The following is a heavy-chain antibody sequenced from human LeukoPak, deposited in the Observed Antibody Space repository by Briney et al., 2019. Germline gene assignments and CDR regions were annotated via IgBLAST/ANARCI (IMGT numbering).Heavy chain of an antibody. CDR3: ARDKAAAGTSCFDP. Sequence: PSETLSLTCAVSGGSISSSNCWSWVRQPPGKGLEWIGEIYQSGSTNYNPSLKSRVIISVDKSKNQLSLKLSFVTAADTAVYYCARDKAAAGTSCFDPWGQGTLVTVSS. D-gene: IGHD6-13*01. J-gene: IGHJ5*02. CDR2: IYQSGST. CDR1: GGSISSSNC. V-gene: IGHV4-4*02.